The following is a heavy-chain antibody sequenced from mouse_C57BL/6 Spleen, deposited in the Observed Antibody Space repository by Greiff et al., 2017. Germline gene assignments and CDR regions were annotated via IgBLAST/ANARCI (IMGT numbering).Heavy chain of an antibody. V-gene: IGHV1-82*01. CDR1: GYAFSSSW. D-gene: IGHD2-12*01. J-gene: IGHJ2*01. Sequence: QVQLQQSGPELVKPGASVKFSCKASGYAFSSSWMNWVKQRPGTGLEWIGRIYPGDGDTNYNGKFKGKATLTADKSSSTAYLQLLSLATENSAVYFNARRIYSDDYLDYWGQGTTLTVSS. CDR2: IYPGDGDT. CDR3: ARRIYSDDYLDY.